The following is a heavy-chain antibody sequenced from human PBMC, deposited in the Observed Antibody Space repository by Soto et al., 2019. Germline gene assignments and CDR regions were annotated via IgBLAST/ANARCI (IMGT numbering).Heavy chain of an antibody. V-gene: IGHV4-59*08. CDR1: GGSISSYY. CDR3: ARRYSSAFDI. D-gene: IGHD6-13*01. Sequence: SETLSLTCTVSGGSISSYYWSWIRQPPGKGLEWIGYIYYSGSTNYNPSLNSRVTISVDTSKNQFSLKLSSVTAADMAVYYCARRYSSAFDIWGQGTMVTVSS. J-gene: IGHJ3*02. CDR2: IYYSGST.